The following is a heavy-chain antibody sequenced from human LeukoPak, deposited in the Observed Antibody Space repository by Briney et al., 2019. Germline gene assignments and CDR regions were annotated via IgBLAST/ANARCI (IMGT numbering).Heavy chain of an antibody. CDR1: GASISGHY. J-gene: IGHJ4*02. Sequence: WENLSLTCTVSGASISGHYWSWVRQPPGKGLELIGYFCSTVSTNYNPSLKSRVTISVDTSKNQFSLKVDSVTAADTAVYYCARVGPYYDILNGYSRFDYWGQGTLVTVSS. V-gene: IGHV4-59*11. D-gene: IGHD3-9*01. CDR2: FCSTVST. CDR3: ARVGPYYDILNGYSRFDY.